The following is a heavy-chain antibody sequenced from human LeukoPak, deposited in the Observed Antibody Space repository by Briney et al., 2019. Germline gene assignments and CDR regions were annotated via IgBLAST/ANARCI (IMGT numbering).Heavy chain of an antibody. CDR1: GYSFTSYW. Sequence: GESLKISCKGSGYSFTSYWIGWVRQMPGKGLEWMGIIYPGDSDTRYSPSFQGQVTISADKSITTAYLQWSSLKSSDTAMYYCARGDYGDFRIYYTLFDHWGQGTLVTVSS. CDR2: IYPGDSDT. CDR3: ARGDYGDFRIYYTLFDH. D-gene: IGHD4-17*01. J-gene: IGHJ4*02. V-gene: IGHV5-51*01.